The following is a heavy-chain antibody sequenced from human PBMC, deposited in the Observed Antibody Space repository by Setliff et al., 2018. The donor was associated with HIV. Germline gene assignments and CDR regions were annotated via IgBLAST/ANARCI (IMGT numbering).Heavy chain of an antibody. V-gene: IGHV1-18*01. CDR1: GYSFTSYG. J-gene: IGHJ3*02. Sequence: ASVKVSCKASGYSFTSYGFTWVRQAPGQGLEWMGWISAYNGKTNLAQRFQGRLTVTTDSSTSTAYMELRSLRSDDTAVYFCARDWNYFASGSNAFDIWGQGTMVTVPS. CDR2: ISAYNGKT. D-gene: IGHD3-10*01. CDR3: ARDWNYFASGSNAFDI.